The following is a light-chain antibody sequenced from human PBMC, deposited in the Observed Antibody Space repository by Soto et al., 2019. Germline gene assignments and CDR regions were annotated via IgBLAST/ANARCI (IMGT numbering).Light chain of an antibody. Sequence: ELVMPLSCVTLSVSPGERAQSSCRVCPYISRSLAWYQPAPGQGPSVLIYCASSRATGIPDRFSGSGSGTDSTLTIRRLQPDDFAVYYCQHYGSPLTFGGGTKVDIK. CDR3: QHYGSPLT. CDR2: CAS. CDR1: PYISRS. V-gene: IGKV3-20*01. J-gene: IGKJ4*01.